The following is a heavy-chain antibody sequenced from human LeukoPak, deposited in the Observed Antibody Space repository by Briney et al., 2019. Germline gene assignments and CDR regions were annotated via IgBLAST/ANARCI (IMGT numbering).Heavy chain of an antibody. CDR2: INHSGST. V-gene: IGHV4-34*01. D-gene: IGHD3-10*01. Sequence: SETLSLTCAVYGGSFSGYYWSWIRQPPGKGLEWIGEINHSGSTNYNPSLKSRVTISVDTSKNQFSLKLSSVTAADTAVYYCARLGTAYYYDSGGSNWFDPWGQGTLVTVSS. CDR3: ARLGTAYYYDSGGSNWFDP. J-gene: IGHJ5*02. CDR1: GGSFSGYY.